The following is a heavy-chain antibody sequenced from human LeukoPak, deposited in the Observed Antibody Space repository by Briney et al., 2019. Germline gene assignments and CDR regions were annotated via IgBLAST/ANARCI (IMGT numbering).Heavy chain of an antibody. D-gene: IGHD6-6*01. CDR3: ARALYIAARPDY. J-gene: IGHJ4*02. CDR2: INHSGST. Sequence: SETLSLTCGVNGGSFSGYYWNWIRQTPGKGLEWIGEINHSGSTNYNPSLKRRVTISVDTSQKQFSLRLTSVTAADTAVYYCARALYIAARPDYWGQGTLVTVSS. V-gene: IGHV4-34*01. CDR1: GGSFSGYY.